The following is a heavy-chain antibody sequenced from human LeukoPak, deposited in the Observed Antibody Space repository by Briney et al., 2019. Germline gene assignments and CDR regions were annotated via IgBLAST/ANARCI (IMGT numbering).Heavy chain of an antibody. CDR1: GYTFSSFS. J-gene: IGHJ4*02. CDR2: ISDRSNYI. D-gene: IGHD3-22*01. Sequence: GGSLTLSCVAYGYTFSSFSINWIRQAPGKGLEWVSSISDRSNYIYYADSVRGRFSISRDDARNSLYLQMDSLRGDDTAVYYCARLRRNSDSSGYYYYYDYWGQGTLVTVSS. V-gene: IGHV3-21*01. CDR3: ARLRRNSDSSGYYYYYDY.